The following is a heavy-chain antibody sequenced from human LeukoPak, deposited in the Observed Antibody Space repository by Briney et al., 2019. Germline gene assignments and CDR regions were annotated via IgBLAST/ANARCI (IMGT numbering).Heavy chain of an antibody. Sequence: GGSLRLSCAASGFTFSSYAMSWVRQAPGKVLEWVSAISGSGGSTYYADSVKGRFTISRDNSKNTLYLQMNSLRADDTAVYYCAKEYSSSPGYFQHWGQGTLVTVSS. D-gene: IGHD6-13*01. V-gene: IGHV3-23*01. CDR1: GFTFSSYA. J-gene: IGHJ1*01. CDR3: AKEYSSSPGYFQH. CDR2: ISGSGGST.